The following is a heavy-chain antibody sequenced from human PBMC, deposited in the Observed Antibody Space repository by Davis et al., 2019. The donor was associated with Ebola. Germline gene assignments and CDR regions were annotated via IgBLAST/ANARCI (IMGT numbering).Heavy chain of an antibody. CDR2: INHSGST. Sequence: GSLRLSCAASGFTFSDYYMSWIRQPPGKGLEWIGEINHSGSTNYNPSLKSRVTISVDTSKNQFSLKLSSVTAADTAVYYCARGAGGIAENWGQGTLVTVSS. CDR3: ARGAGGIAEN. CDR1: GFTFSDYY. D-gene: IGHD6-13*01. J-gene: IGHJ4*02. V-gene: IGHV4-34*01.